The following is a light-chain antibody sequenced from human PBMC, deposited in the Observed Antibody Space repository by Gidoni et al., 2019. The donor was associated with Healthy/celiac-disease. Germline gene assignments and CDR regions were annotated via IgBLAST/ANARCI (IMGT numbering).Light chain of an antibody. Sequence: DIQMTQSPSSLSASVGDRVNITCRSSQSISSSLNWYQQKPGKAPKLLIYAASSLQSWVPSMFSGSGSGTYFTLTISSLQPEDFATYYCQQSYSTPLTFGPGTKVDIK. V-gene: IGKV1-39*01. CDR3: QQSYSTPLT. CDR1: QSISSS. J-gene: IGKJ3*01. CDR2: AAS.